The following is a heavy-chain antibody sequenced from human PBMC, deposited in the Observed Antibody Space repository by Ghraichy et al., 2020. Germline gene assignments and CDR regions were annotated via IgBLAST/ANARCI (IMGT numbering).Heavy chain of an antibody. J-gene: IGHJ4*02. Sequence: GGSLRLSCAASGFTFDDYAMHWVRQAPGKGLEWVSGISWNSGSIGYADSVKGRFTISRDNAKNSLYLQMNSLRAEDTALYYCAKDLAEGEWLFGGFDYWGQGTLVTVSS. CDR3: AKDLAEGEWLFGGFDY. V-gene: IGHV3-9*01. D-gene: IGHD3-3*01. CDR2: ISWNSGSI. CDR1: GFTFDDYA.